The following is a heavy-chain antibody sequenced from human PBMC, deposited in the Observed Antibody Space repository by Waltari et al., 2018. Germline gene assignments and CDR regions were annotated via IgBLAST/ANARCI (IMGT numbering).Heavy chain of an antibody. D-gene: IGHD6-6*01. V-gene: IGHV1-3*01. CDR3: ARDRAQRGGISIAARPYNWFDP. Sequence: QVQLVQSGAEVKTPGASVKVSCKASGYTFTSYAMHWVRQAPGQRPEGLGWINAGNGNTKYSQKFQGRVTITRDTSASTAYMELSSLRSEDTAVYYCARDRAQRGGISIAARPYNWFDPWGQGTLVTVSS. CDR2: INAGNGNT. J-gene: IGHJ5*02. CDR1: GYTFTSYA.